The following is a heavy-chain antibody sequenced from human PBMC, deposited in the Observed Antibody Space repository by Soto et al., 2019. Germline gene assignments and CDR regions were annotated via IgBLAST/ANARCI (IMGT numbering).Heavy chain of an antibody. Sequence: SETLSHTCAGSGYSISSGYYWGWIRQPPGKGLEWIGSIYHSGSTYYNPSLKSRVTISVDTSKNQFSLKLSSVTAADTAVYYCARVRYYYDSSGLNYFDYWGQGTLVTVSS. J-gene: IGHJ4*02. CDR3: ARVRYYYDSSGLNYFDY. CDR1: GYSISSGYY. D-gene: IGHD3-22*01. V-gene: IGHV4-38-2*01. CDR2: IYHSGST.